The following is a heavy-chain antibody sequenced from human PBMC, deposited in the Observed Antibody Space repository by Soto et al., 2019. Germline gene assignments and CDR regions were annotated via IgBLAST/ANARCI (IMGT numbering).Heavy chain of an antibody. J-gene: IGHJ4*02. Sequence: GGSLRLSCAASGFTFSSYWMHWVRQAPGKGLVWVSRINSDGSSTSYADSVKGRFTISRDNAKNTLYLQMNSLRAEDTAVYYCASGDILTGYYGFDYWGQGTLVTVSS. V-gene: IGHV3-74*01. CDR1: GFTFSSYW. D-gene: IGHD3-9*01. CDR3: ASGDILTGYYGFDY. CDR2: INSDGSST.